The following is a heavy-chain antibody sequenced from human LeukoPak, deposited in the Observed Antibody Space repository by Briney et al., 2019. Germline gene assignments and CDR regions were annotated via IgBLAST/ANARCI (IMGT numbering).Heavy chain of an antibody. CDR3: AKEFDDYYGSGSHPFDY. Sequence: GGSLRLSCAASGITFGNNWMHWVRQAPGKGLEWVAVISYDGSNKYYADSVKGRFTISRDNSKNTLYLKMNSLSAEDTAVYYCAKEFDDYYGSGSHPFDYWGQGTLVTVSS. J-gene: IGHJ4*02. CDR1: GITFGNNW. CDR2: ISYDGSNK. D-gene: IGHD3-10*01. V-gene: IGHV3-30*18.